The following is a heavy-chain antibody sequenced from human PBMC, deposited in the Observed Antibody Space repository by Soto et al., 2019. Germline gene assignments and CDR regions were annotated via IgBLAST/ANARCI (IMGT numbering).Heavy chain of an antibody. V-gene: IGHV3-30-3*01. J-gene: IGHJ4*02. CDR2: ISYDGSNK. Sequence: ESGGGVVQPGRSLRLSCAASGFTFSSYAMHWVRQAPGKGLEWVAVISYDGSNKYYADSVKGRFTISRDNSKNTLYLQMNSLRAEDTAVYYCATDLNYWGQGTLVTVSS. CDR3: ATDLNY. CDR1: GFTFSSYA.